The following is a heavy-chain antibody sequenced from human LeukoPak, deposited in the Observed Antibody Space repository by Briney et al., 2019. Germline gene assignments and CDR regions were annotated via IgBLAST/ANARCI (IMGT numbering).Heavy chain of an antibody. Sequence: HPGGSLRLSCAASGFTFSRHWMTWVRQAPGKGLEWVANIKQDGSEKYYVDSVRGRFTISRDNAKNSLYLQLHSLRAEDTAVYYCANSGTYSDFGNWGQGTLVTVSS. CDR3: ANSGTYSDFGN. D-gene: IGHD1-26*01. V-gene: IGHV3-7*01. CDR2: IKQDGSEK. CDR1: GFTFSRHW. J-gene: IGHJ4*02.